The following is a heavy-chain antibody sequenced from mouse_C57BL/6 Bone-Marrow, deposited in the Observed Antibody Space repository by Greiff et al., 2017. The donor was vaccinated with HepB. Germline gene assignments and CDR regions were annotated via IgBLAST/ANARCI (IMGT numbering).Heavy chain of an antibody. D-gene: IGHD1-1*01. CDR2: ISNGGGST. Sequence: DVMLVESGGGLVQPGGSLKLSCAASGFTFSDYYMYWVRQTPEKRLEWVAYISNGGGSTYYPDTVKGRFTISRDNAKNTLYLQMSRLKSEDTAMYYCARRPVYYGSSYDYAMDYWGQGTSVTVSS. CDR1: GFTFSDYY. J-gene: IGHJ4*01. V-gene: IGHV5-12*01. CDR3: ARRPVYYGSSYDYAMDY.